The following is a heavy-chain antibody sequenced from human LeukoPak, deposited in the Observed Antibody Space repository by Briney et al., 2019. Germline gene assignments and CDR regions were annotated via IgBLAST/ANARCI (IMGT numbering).Heavy chain of an antibody. D-gene: IGHD2-2*02. Sequence: ASVNVSCKASGGTFSSYTISWVRQAPGQGLEWMVRIIPILGIANYAQKFQGRVTITADKSTSTAYMELSSLRSEDTAVYYCARDHIVVVPAAISDERFDPWGQGTLVTVSS. CDR2: IIPILGIA. J-gene: IGHJ5*02. CDR1: GGTFSSYT. CDR3: ARDHIVVVPAAISDERFDP. V-gene: IGHV1-69*04.